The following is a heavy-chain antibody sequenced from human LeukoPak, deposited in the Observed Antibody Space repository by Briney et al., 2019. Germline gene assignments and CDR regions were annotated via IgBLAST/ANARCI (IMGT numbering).Heavy chain of an antibody. Sequence: SETLSLTCTVSGYSISSGYYWGWIRQPPGKGLEWIGSIYHSGSTYYNPSLKRRVIISVDTSKNQFSLKLSSVTAADTAVYYCASLSSGRYWYYWGQGTLVTVSS. CDR3: ASLSSGRYWYY. D-gene: IGHD1-26*01. CDR1: GYSISSGYY. J-gene: IGHJ4*02. CDR2: IYHSGST. V-gene: IGHV4-38-2*02.